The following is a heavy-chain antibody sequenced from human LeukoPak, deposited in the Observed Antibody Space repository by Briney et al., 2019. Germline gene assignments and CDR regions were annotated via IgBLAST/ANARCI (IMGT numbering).Heavy chain of an antibody. CDR3: ARARNYYDSSGYYRFDP. D-gene: IGHD3-22*01. V-gene: IGHV4-4*07. J-gene: IGHJ5*02. CDR1: GRSISSYY. Sequence: PSETLSLTCTVSGRSISSYYWSWIRQPAGKGLEWIGRIYTSGSTNYNPSLKSRVIMSVDTSKNQFSLKLSSVTAADTAVYYCARARNYYDSSGYYRFDPWGQGTLVTVSS. CDR2: IYTSGST.